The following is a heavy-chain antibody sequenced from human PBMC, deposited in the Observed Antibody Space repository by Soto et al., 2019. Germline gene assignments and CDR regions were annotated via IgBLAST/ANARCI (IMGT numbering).Heavy chain of an antibody. CDR1: GFIFSNYV. V-gene: IGHV3-23*04. Sequence: EVQLVDSGGGLVQPGGTLRLSCAASGFIFSNYVMSWVRQAPGKGLELVSSISDSGGTSYYADSVKGRFTISSDNSKNTLYLQMNSLRAEDTAIYYCAKRPRALLTFDYWGQGTLVTSSS. J-gene: IGHJ4*02. D-gene: IGHD1-26*01. CDR3: AKRPRALLTFDY. CDR2: ISDSGGTS.